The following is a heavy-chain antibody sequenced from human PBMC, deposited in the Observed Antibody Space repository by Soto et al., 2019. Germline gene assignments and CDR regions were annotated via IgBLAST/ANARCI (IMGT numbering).Heavy chain of an antibody. CDR3: ARLVIAAAGRNFDY. CDR2: IYYSGST. D-gene: IGHD6-13*01. V-gene: IGHV4-39*01. CDR1: GGSISSSSYY. J-gene: IGHJ4*02. Sequence: QLQLQESGPGLVKPSETLSLTCTVSGGSISSSSYYWGWIRQPPGKRLEWIGSIYYSGSTYYNPSLKRRVTISVDTTKNQFALMLSSVTAADTAVYYCARLVIAAAGRNFDYWGQGTLVTVSS.